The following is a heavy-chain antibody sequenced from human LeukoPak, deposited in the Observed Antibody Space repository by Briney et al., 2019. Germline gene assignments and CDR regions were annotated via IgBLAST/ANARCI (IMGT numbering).Heavy chain of an antibody. CDR3: AREMSGSYDFDY. V-gene: IGHV1-8*01. D-gene: IGHD1-26*01. J-gene: IGHJ4*02. CDR2: MNPNSGNT. CDR1: GYTFTSYD. Sequence: ASVKVSCKASGYTFTSYDINWVRQATGQGLEWMGWMNPNSGNTGYAQKFQGRVTMTRNTPISTAYMELSSLRSEDTAVYYCAREMSGSYDFDYWGQGTLVTVSS.